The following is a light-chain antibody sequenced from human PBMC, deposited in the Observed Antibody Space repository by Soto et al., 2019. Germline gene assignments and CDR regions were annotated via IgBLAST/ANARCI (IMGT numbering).Light chain of an antibody. CDR3: TSWDDSLSAWL. V-gene: IGLV1-47*01. CDR1: TANIEANY. Sequence: QSVLIQPPSASGTPGQRVTISCSGSTANIEANYVYWYQQLPGTAPKLLIYRNKERPSGVPDRFSRSKSGTSASLAVSGLRSEDEADYFCTSWDDSLSAWLFGGGTKLTVL. CDR2: RNK. J-gene: IGLJ3*02.